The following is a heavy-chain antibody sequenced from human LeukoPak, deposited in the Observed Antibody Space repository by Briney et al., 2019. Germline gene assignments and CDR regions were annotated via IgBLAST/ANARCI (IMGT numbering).Heavy chain of an antibody. J-gene: IGHJ4*02. CDR1: GYTFIVYY. D-gene: IGHD6-19*01. Sequence: ASVKVSCKASGYTFIVYYIHWVRQAPGQGLEWMGIINPSGGSTTYAQNFQGRVTMTRDTSTSAVYMELSSLRSEDTAVYYCARGGSLAVAPHLYYFDYWGQGTLVTVSS. V-gene: IGHV1-46*01. CDR3: ARGGSLAVAPHLYYFDY. CDR2: INPSGGST.